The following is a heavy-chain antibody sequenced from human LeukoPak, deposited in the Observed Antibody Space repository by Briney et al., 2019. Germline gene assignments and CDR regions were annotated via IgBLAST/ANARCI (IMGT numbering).Heavy chain of an antibody. CDR1: GHDFTTYW. V-gene: IGHV5-10-1*01. D-gene: IGHD3-22*01. J-gene: IGHJ5*02. CDR3: ARQPDVVVITSNWFDP. Sequence: GESLKISCRSSGHDFTTYWIAWVRQLPGKGLEWMGRIDPSDSYTNYSPSFQGHVTISADKSISTAYLQWSSLKASDTAMYYCARQPDVVVITSNWFDPWGQGTLVTVSS. CDR2: IDPSDSYT.